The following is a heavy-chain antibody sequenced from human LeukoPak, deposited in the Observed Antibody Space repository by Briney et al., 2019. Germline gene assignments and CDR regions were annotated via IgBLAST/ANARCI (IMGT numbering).Heavy chain of an antibody. CDR3: AKGYYYDSSGYSFDY. CDR2: ISWNSGSI. J-gene: IGHJ4*02. Sequence: GRSLRLSCAASGFTFDDYAMHWVRHAPGKGLEWVSGISWNSGSIGYADSVKGRFTISRDNAKNSLYLQMNSLRAEDTALYYCAKGYYYDSSGYSFDYWGQGTLVTVSS. D-gene: IGHD3-22*01. V-gene: IGHV3-9*01. CDR1: GFTFDDYA.